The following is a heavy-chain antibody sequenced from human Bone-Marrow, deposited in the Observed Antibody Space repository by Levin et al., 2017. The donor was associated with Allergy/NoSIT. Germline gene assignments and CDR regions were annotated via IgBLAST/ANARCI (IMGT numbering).Heavy chain of an antibody. CDR2: FYYSGST. CDR3: AREAPFTSSWQGAFDF. V-gene: IGHV4-59*01. Sequence: ESLKISCAVSGVSITNYYWNWIRQSPGKGLEWIGHFYYSGSTDYNPSLESRVAISVDTSTNVLSLTLSSMTTSDTAVYYCAREAPFTSSWQGAFDFWGQGTVVTVSS. J-gene: IGHJ3*01. D-gene: IGHD6-13*01. CDR1: GVSITNYY.